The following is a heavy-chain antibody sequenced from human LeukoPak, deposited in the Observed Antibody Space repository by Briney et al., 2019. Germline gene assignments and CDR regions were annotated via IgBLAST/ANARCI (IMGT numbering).Heavy chain of an antibody. CDR1: GGSFSGYY. CDR2: INHSGST. J-gene: IGHJ6*03. D-gene: IGHD3-22*01. V-gene: IGHV4-34*01. Sequence: SETLSLTCAVYGGSFSGYYWSWIRQPPGKGPEWIGEINHSGSTNYNPSLKSRVTISVDTSKNQFSLKLSSVTAADTAVYYCAQNVYDSSGYDYYYMDVWGKGTTVTVSS. CDR3: AQNVYDSSGYDYYYMDV.